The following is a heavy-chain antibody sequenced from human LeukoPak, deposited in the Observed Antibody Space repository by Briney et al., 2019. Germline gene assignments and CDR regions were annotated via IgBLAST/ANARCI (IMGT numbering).Heavy chain of an antibody. CDR3: ARDGHSSSWTGNWFDP. V-gene: IGHV3-7*01. D-gene: IGHD6-13*01. CDR1: GFTFSSYW. CDR2: IKQDGSEK. J-gene: IGHJ5*02. Sequence: GGSLRLSCAASGFTFSSYWMSWVRQAPGKGREWVANIKQDGSEKYCVDSVKGRFTISRDNDKNSLYLQMNSLRAEDTAVYYCARDGHSSSWTGNWFDPWGQGTLVTVSS.